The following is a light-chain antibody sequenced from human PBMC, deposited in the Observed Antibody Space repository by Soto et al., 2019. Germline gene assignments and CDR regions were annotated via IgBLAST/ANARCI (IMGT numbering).Light chain of an antibody. V-gene: IGKV1-39*01. Sequence: DIQMTQSPSSLSASVGDTVTITCRANQTFSGHLNWYQQKPGKAPTLLIYGASFLQSGVPSRFIGSGSWTDFTLTISSLQPEDSSTYYCQHSYRIPPAFGQGTKVEI. CDR1: QTFSGH. J-gene: IGKJ2*01. CDR3: QHSYRIPPA. CDR2: GAS.